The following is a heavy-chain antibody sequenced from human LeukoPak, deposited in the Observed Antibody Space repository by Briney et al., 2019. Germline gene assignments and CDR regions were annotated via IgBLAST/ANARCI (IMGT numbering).Heavy chain of an antibody. D-gene: IGHD3-10*01. CDR3: ARTIAFGWGYHFDY. J-gene: IGHJ4*02. CDR1: GDTFSSYG. CDR2: IIPIFGTA. V-gene: IGHV1-69*06. Sequence: GASVKVSCKASGDTFSSYGISWVRQAPGQGLEWMGGIIPIFGTANYAQKFQGRVTITADKSTTTAYMELSSLRSEDTAVYYCARTIAFGWGYHFDYWGQGTLVTVSS.